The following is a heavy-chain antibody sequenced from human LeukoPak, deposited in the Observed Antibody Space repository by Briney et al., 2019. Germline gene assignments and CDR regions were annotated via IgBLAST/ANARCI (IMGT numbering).Heavy chain of an antibody. CDR3: ARVAAVAGTTGLDY. CDR1: VGTFSSYA. CDR2: IIPIFGTA. D-gene: IGHD6-19*01. Sequence: SVKVSCKASVGTFSSYAISWVRQAPGQGLEWMGGIIPIFGTANYAQKFQGRVTITTDESTSTAYMELSSLRSEDTAVYYCARVAAVAGTTGLDYWGQGTLVTVSS. J-gene: IGHJ4*02. V-gene: IGHV1-69*05.